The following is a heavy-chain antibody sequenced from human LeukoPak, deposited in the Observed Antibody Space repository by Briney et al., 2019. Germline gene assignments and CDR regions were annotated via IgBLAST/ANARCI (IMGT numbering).Heavy chain of an antibody. CDR3: ARQDIVVVPAALDY. Sequence: SETLSLTCTISGYSISSGYYWGWIRQPPGKGLEWIGSIYHSGSTYYNPSLKSRVTISVDTSKNQFSLKLSSVTAADTAVYYCARQDIVVVPAALDYWGQGTLVTVSS. CDR1: GYSISSGYY. J-gene: IGHJ4*02. CDR2: IYHSGST. D-gene: IGHD2-2*01. V-gene: IGHV4-38-2*02.